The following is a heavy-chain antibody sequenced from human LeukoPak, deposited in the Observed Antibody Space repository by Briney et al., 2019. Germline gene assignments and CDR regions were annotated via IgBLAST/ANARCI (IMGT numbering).Heavy chain of an antibody. CDR1: EGTFSSYA. CDR2: IIPIFGTA. J-gene: IGHJ5*02. CDR3: ARAQEPYCSSTSCPKSWFDP. Sequence: ASVKVSCKASEGTFSSYAISWVRQAPGQGLEWMGGIIPIFGTANYAQKFQGRVTITADESTSTAYMELSSLRSEDTAVYYCARAQEPYCSSTSCPKSWFDPWGQGTLVTVSS. D-gene: IGHD2-2*01. V-gene: IGHV1-69*13.